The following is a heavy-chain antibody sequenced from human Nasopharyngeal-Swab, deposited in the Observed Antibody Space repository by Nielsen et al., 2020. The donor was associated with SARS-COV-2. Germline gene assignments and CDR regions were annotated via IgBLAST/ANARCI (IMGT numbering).Heavy chain of an antibody. Sequence: GESLKISCAGSGFTFSSSWLHWVRQAPGEGLVWVARLNGDATTVDYADSVKGRFTISRDNAKNTLYLQMNGLRDEDTAIYYCARAGEYRFDYWGQGTLVPVSS. CDR3: ARAGEYRFDY. CDR1: GFTFSSSW. V-gene: IGHV3-74*01. D-gene: IGHD7-27*01. CDR2: LNGDATTV. J-gene: IGHJ4*02.